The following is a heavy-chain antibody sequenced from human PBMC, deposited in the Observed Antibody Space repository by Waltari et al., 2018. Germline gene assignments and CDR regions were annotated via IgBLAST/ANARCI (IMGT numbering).Heavy chain of an antibody. CDR3: ARDTGSGSLDY. CDR2: MRGRGDNT. CDR1: GVTFSNYA. D-gene: IGHD1-26*01. Sequence: EVQLLEAGGGLVQPGGSLRLACAASGVTFSNYAMSWVRQPPGKGLGWFSTMRGRGDNTLYVESVKGRFTISRDNSKNTLYRKMNSLRAEDTAVYYCARDTGSGSLDYWGQGTLVTVSS. V-gene: IGHV3-23*01. J-gene: IGHJ4*02.